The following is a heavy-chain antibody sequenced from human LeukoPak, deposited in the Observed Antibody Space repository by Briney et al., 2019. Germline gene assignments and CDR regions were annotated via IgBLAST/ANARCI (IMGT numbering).Heavy chain of an antibody. V-gene: IGHV3-33*08. CDR3: ARGYCSSTSCPYYYGMDV. CDR1: GFTFNTYV. J-gene: IGHJ6*02. Sequence: GGSLRLSCAASGFTFNTYVMTWVRQAPGKGLEWVAVIWYDGSNKYYADSVKGRFTISRDNSKNTLYLQMNSLRAEDTAVYYCARGYCSSTSCPYYYGMDVWGQGTTVTVSS. D-gene: IGHD2-2*01. CDR2: IWYDGSNK.